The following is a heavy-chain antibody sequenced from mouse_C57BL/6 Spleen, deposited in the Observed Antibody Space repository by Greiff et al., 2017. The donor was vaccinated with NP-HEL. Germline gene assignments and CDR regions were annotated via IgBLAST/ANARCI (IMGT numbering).Heavy chain of an antibody. Sequence: VQLQQSGPELVKPGASVKISCKASGYSFTSYYIHWVKQRPGQGLEWIGWIYPGSGNTKYNEKFKGKATLTADTSSSTAYMQLSSLTSEDSAVYYCARFYGYDEGYCDVWGTGTTVTVSS. V-gene: IGHV1-66*01. CDR2: IYPGSGNT. CDR3: ARFYGYDEGYCDV. D-gene: IGHD2-2*01. CDR1: GYSFTSYY. J-gene: IGHJ1*03.